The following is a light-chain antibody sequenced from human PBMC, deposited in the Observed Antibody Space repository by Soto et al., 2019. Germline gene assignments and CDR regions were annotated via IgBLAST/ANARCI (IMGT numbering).Light chain of an antibody. CDR1: QSISSW. J-gene: IGKJ1*01. CDR3: QQYNSYSVT. Sequence: DIQRTQSPSTLSASVGGRVTITCRASQSISSWLAWYQQKPGKAPKLLIYKASSLESGVPSRFSGSGSGTEFTLTISSLQPDDFATYYCQQYNSYSVTFGQGTKVDIK. V-gene: IGKV1-5*03. CDR2: KAS.